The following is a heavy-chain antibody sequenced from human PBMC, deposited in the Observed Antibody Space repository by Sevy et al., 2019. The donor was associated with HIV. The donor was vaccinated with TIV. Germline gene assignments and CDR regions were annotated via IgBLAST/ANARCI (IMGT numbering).Heavy chain of an antibody. CDR1: GFTVSSNY. CDR3: ARGYRVSMVQGGDAFDI. Sequence: GGSLRLSCAASGFTVSSNYMSWVRQAPGKGLEWVSVIYSGGSTYYVDSVKGRFTISRDNSKNTLYLQMNSLRAEDTAVYYCARGYRVSMVQGGDAFDIWGQGTMVTVSS. J-gene: IGHJ3*02. CDR2: IYSGGST. D-gene: IGHD3-10*01. V-gene: IGHV3-53*01.